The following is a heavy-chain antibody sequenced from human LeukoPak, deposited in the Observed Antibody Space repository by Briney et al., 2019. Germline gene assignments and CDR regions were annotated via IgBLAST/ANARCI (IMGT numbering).Heavy chain of an antibody. CDR2: IYHSGST. J-gene: IGHJ4*02. Sequence: PSETLSLTCAVSGGSISSGGYSWSWIRQPPGKGLEWIGYIYHSGSTNYNPSLKSRVTISVDTSKNQFSLKLSSVTAADTAVYYCAREAAAGTFDYWGQGTLVTVSS. D-gene: IGHD6-13*01. CDR1: GGSISSGGYS. CDR3: AREAAAGTFDY. V-gene: IGHV4-30-2*01.